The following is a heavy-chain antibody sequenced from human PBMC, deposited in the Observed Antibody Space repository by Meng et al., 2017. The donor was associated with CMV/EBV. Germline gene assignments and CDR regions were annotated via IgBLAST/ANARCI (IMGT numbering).Heavy chain of an antibody. D-gene: IGHD1-26*01. CDR2: IKQDGSDK. J-gene: IGHJ4*02. CDR3: AKGSYHDY. Sequence: GESLKISCAASGFTLSTYWMTWVRQAPGKGLESVANIKQDGSDKYYLDSVKGRFTISRDNAKNSLYLQMNSLRAEDTALYYCAKGSYHDYWGQGTLVTVSS. CDR1: GFTLSTYW. V-gene: IGHV3-7*03.